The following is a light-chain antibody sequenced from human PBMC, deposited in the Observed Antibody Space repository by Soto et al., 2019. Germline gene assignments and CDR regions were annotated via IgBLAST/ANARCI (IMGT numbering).Light chain of an antibody. J-gene: IGLJ3*02. CDR2: EVS. CDR3: CSYAGSYTLV. CDR1: SSDVGGYDY. Sequence: QSALTQPASVSGSPGQSITISCTGTSSDVGGYDYVSWYQLHPGKAPKLIVFEVSKRPSGVPDRFSGSKSGNTASLTISGLQAEDEADYYCCSYAGSYTLVFGGGTKLTVL. V-gene: IGLV2-11*01.